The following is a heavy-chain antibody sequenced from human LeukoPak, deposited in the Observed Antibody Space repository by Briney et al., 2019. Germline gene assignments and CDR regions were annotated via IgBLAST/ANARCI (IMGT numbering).Heavy chain of an antibody. V-gene: IGHV4-4*02. CDR1: GGSISSSNW. CDR2: IYHSGST. J-gene: IGHJ6*02. D-gene: IGHD3-10*01. CDR3: ARDSRYGSGSYLYYGMDV. Sequence: PSETLSLTCAVSGGSISSSNWWSWVRQPPGKGLEWIGEIYHSGSTNYNPSLKSRVTISVDKSKNQFSLKLSSVTAADTAVYYCARDSRYGSGSYLYYGMDVWGQGTTVTVSS.